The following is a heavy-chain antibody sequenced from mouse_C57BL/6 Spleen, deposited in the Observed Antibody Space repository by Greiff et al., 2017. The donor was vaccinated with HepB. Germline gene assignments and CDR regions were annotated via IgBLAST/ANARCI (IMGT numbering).Heavy chain of an antibody. Sequence: VQLQQPGAELVKPGASVKLSCKASGYTFTSYWMHWVKQRPGQGLEWIGMIHPNSGSTNYNEKFKSKTTLTVDKTSSTAYMQLSSLTYEDSAVYYCATYSSGYFDVWGTGTTVTVSS. CDR3: ATYSSGYFDV. D-gene: IGHD2-5*01. CDR2: IHPNSGST. V-gene: IGHV1-64*01. J-gene: IGHJ1*03. CDR1: GYTFTSYW.